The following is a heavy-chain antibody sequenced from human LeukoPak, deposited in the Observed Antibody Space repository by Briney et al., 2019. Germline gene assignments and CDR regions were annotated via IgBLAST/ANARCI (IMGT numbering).Heavy chain of an antibody. CDR2: ISSSSSYI. CDR3: ARSPGYGAHFDY. V-gene: IGHV3-21*01. Sequence: GGSLRLSCAASGFTFSSYSMNWVRQAPGKGLEWVSSISSSSSYIYYADSVKGRFTISGDNAKNSLYLQMNSLRAEDTAVYYCARSPGYGAHFDYWGQGTLVTVSS. J-gene: IGHJ4*02. CDR1: GFTFSSYS. D-gene: IGHD4-17*01.